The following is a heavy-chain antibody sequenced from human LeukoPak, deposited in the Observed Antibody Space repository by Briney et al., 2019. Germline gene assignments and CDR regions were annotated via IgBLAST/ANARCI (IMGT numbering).Heavy chain of an antibody. CDR3: AKDRGVGSTLDY. D-gene: IGHD1-26*01. J-gene: IGHJ4*02. Sequence: GGSLRLSCAASGFTFSSYSMNWVRQAPGKGLEWVSSIGSSTYIHYADSVKGRFTISRDNAKNSLYLQMNSLRAEDTAVYYCAKDRGVGSTLDYWGQGTLVTVSS. CDR1: GFTFSSYS. V-gene: IGHV3-21*01. CDR2: IGSSTYI.